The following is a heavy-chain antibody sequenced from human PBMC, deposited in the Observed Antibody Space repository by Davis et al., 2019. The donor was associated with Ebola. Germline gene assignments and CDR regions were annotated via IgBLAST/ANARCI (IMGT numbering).Heavy chain of an antibody. D-gene: IGHD2/OR15-2a*01. CDR3: ARDLSYFSLEV. CDR2: VSTRGKYI. V-gene: IGHV3-21*01. CDR1: GFTFTLHS. J-gene: IGHJ6*02. Sequence: PGGSLRLSCAASGFTFTLHSMNWVRQAPGKGLELVSSVSTRGKYIYYGDSVRGRFTISRDISKNIVYLEMNSLRADDTAMYYCARDLSYFSLEVCGQGTTVSVSS.